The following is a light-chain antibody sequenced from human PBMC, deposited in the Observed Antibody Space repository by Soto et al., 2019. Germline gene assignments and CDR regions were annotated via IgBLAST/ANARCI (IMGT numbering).Light chain of an antibody. Sequence: QSVLTQPPSASGSPGQSVTISCTGTSSDVGAYNYVSWYQQHPGKAPKLMIYEVTKRPSGVPDRFSGSKSGNTASLTVSGLHAEDEADYFCSSYGGRDHLIFGGGTKLTVL. V-gene: IGLV2-8*01. CDR3: SSYGGRDHLI. CDR1: SSDVGAYNY. CDR2: EVT. J-gene: IGLJ2*01.